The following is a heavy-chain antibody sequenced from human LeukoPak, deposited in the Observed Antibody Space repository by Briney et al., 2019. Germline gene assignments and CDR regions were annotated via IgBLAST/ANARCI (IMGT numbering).Heavy chain of an antibody. V-gene: IGHV1-18*01. CDR1: GYTFARYG. CDR3: TRDPAHEEVRGIFIPYFDC. D-gene: IGHD3-10*01. J-gene: IGHJ4*02. CDR2: XSANSGYT. Sequence: VSCKASGYTFARYGISWVRQAPGQGLEXMXXXSANSGYTNYAQNLQGRLTMTTDTSTSTAYMELRSLRADDTAMYYCTRDPAHEEVRGIFIPYFDCWGQGTLVTVSS.